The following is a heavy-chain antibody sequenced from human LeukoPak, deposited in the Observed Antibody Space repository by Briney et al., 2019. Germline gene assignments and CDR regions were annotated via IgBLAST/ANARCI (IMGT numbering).Heavy chain of an antibody. V-gene: IGHV1-46*01. CDR1: GYTFTSYY. D-gene: IGHD4-23*01. J-gene: IGHJ6*03. Sequence: VASVKVSCKASGYTFTSYYMHWVRQAPGQGLEWMGIINPSGGSTNYAQKFQGRVTITADKSTSTAYMELSSLRSEDTAVYYCARVGPVGRTRGPMDVWGKGTTVTVSS. CDR2: INPSGGST. CDR3: ARVGPVGRTRGPMDV.